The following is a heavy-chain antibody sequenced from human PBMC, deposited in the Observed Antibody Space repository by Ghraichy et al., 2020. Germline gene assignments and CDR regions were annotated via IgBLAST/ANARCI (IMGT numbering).Heavy chain of an antibody. CDR1: GYTFTSYD. CDR2: MNPTSGNT. V-gene: IGHV1-8*01. D-gene: IGHD3-10*01. Sequence: ASVKVSCKASGYTFTSYDINWVRQATGQGLEWMGWMNPTSGNTGYAQHFQGRVTMTRNTSISTAYMELSSLGSGDTAVYYCASGSTRVQGAAPSGYYGMDLWGQGATVTVSS. J-gene: IGHJ6*02. CDR3: ASGSTRVQGAAPSGYYGMDL.